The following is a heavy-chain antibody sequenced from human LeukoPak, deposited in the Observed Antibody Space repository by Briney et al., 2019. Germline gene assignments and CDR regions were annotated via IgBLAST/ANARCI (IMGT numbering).Heavy chain of an antibody. D-gene: IGHD3-3*01. V-gene: IGHV4-59*01. Sequence: PSETLSLTCTVSGGSISSYYWSWIRQPPGKRLEWIGYIYYSGSTNYNPSLKSRVTISVDTSKNQFSLKLSSVTAADTAVYYCAREVPKDDFWSGYYTTLPYYMDVWGKGTTVTVSS. CDR3: AREVPKDDFWSGYYTTLPYYMDV. J-gene: IGHJ6*03. CDR2: IYYSGST. CDR1: GGSISSYY.